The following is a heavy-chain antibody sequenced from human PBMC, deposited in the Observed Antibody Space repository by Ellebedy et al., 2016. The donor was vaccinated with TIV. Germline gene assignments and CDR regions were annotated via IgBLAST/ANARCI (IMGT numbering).Heavy chain of an antibody. J-gene: IGHJ2*01. D-gene: IGHD4-17*01. CDR2: INEDGTKK. Sequence: GESLKISCTASGFTLTNYWVTWVRQAPGKGLEWVANINEDGTKKHYVDSAKGRFTISRDNAGNSLYLHMNSLGAEDTSVYYCARAIYGASYLWGRGTLVTVSS. V-gene: IGHV3-7*01. CDR1: GFTLTNYW. CDR3: ARAIYGASYL.